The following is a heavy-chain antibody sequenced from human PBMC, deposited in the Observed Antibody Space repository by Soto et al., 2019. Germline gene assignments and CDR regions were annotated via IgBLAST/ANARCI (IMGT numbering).Heavy chain of an antibody. Sequence: GGPLSLSCAASGFTFSSYSMHWVRQAPGKGLEREAVISYEGSNKYYADSVKGRFTISRDNSKNTLYLQMNSLRAEDTAVYYCARDQDIVLVPAAHGYYYYYGMDVWGQGTTVTVSS. V-gene: IGHV3-30*01. CDR1: GFTFSSYS. J-gene: IGHJ6*02. CDR3: ARDQDIVLVPAAHGYYYYYGMDV. CDR2: ISYEGSNK. D-gene: IGHD2-2*01.